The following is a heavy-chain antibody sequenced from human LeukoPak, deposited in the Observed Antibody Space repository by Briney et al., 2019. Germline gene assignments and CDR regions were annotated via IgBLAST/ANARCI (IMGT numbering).Heavy chain of an antibody. D-gene: IGHD3-10*01. J-gene: IGHJ5*02. Sequence: PSETLSLTCTVSGGFISYYYWSWIRQFPGKGLEWIGYISDGESPEYNPSLQSRVTIYVDTSKNQFSLKLSSVTAADTAVYYCARQSGQTITMVRGAPPFDPWGQGTLVTVSS. CDR2: ISDGESP. V-gene: IGHV4-59*08. CDR3: ARQSGQTITMVRGAPPFDP. CDR1: GGFISYYY.